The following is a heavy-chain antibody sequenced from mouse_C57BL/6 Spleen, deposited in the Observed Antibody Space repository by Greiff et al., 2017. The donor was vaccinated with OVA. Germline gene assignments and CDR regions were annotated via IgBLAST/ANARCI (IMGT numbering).Heavy chain of an antibody. V-gene: IGHV1-64*01. CDR3: ARERFITTVVATDFDY. Sequence: QVHVKQPGAELVKPGASVKLSCKASGYTFTSYWMHWVKQRPGQGLEWIGMIHPNSGSTNYNEKFKSKATLTVDKSSSTAYMQLSSLTSEDSAVYYCARERFITTVVATDFDYWGQGTTLTVSS. D-gene: IGHD1-1*01. J-gene: IGHJ2*01. CDR1: GYTFTSYW. CDR2: IHPNSGST.